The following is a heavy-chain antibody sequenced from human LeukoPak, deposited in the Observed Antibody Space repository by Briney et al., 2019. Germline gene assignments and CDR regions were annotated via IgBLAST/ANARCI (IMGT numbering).Heavy chain of an antibody. V-gene: IGHV4-61*01. CDR3: ARTRTILWFGESHPDAFDI. D-gene: IGHD3-10*01. CDR1: GGSQSSSIYH. J-gene: IGHJ3*02. CDR2: IYYSGST. Sequence: SDTLSLTCTVSGGSQSSSIYHWSWIPQPPGKALEWIGYIYYSGSTNYNPSVKSRVTISVDTSKNQFSLKLSSVTAADTAVYYCARTRTILWFGESHPDAFDIWGQGTMVTVSS.